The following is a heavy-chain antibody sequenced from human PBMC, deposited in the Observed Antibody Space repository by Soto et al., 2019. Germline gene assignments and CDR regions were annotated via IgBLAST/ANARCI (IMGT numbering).Heavy chain of an antibody. CDR3: ARGMTTVTTFDY. CDR1: GGSISSGGYS. V-gene: IGHV4-30-2*01. D-gene: IGHD4-17*01. Sequence: QLQLQESGSGLVKPSQTLSLTCAVSGGSISSGGYSCNWIRQPPGKGLEWIGYIYHSGSTYYNPALKSRGTISVDRSKNQFSLKLSSVTAADTAVYYCARGMTTVTTFDYWGQGTLVTVSS. J-gene: IGHJ4*02. CDR2: IYHSGST.